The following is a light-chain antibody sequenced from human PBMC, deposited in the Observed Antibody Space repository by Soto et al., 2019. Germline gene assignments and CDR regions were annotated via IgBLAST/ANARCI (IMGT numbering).Light chain of an antibody. CDR1: QGISNY. CDR2: AAS. V-gene: IGKV1-27*01. Sequence: DIQMTQSPSSLSASVVDRVTITFRASQGISNYLAWYQQKPGKVPKLLIYAASTLQSGVPSRFSGSGSGTDFTLTISSLRSEDSAVYFCQQYNNWPFSFGQGTRLEIK. CDR3: QQYNNWPFS. J-gene: IGKJ5*01.